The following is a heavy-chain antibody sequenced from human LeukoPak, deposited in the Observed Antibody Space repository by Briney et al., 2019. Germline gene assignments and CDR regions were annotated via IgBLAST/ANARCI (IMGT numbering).Heavy chain of an antibody. V-gene: IGHV4-38-2*01. CDR3: AGNRGTYQPYYFDY. CDR2: LYHSGST. CDR1: GYSISSGYY. Sequence: SETLSLTCAVSGYSISSGYYWGWIRQPPGKGLEWIGSLYHSGSTYYNPSLKSRVTISIDTSKNQFSLKLSSVTAPDTAVYYCAGNRGTYQPYYFDYWGQGTLVTASS. J-gene: IGHJ4*01. D-gene: IGHD1-26*01.